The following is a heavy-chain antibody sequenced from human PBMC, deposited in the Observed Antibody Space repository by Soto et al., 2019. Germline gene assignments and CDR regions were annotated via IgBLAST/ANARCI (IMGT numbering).Heavy chain of an antibody. J-gene: IGHJ3*02. CDR2: ISSSSSSSSSTI. Sequence: GGSLRLSCAASGFAIGSYNMNWVRQAPGKGLEWVSYISSSSSSSSSTIYYADSVRGRFTISRDSAKNSIFLQMDSLRAEDTAVYYCAGAFDMWGQGTMVTVSS. CDR1: GFAIGSYN. CDR3: AGAFDM. V-gene: IGHV3-48*01.